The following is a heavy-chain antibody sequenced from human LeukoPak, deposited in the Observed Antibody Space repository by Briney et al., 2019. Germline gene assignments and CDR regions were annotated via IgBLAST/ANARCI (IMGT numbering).Heavy chain of an antibody. CDR1: GGTFSSYA. V-gene: IGHV1-2*02. J-gene: IGHJ4*02. Sequence: ASVKVSCKASGGTFSSYAISWVRQAPGQGLEWMGWINPNSGGTNYAQKFQGRVTMTRDTSISTAYMELSRLRSDDTAVYYCARTPEGGDYWGQGTLVTVSS. CDR3: ARTPEGGDY. CDR2: INPNSGGT. D-gene: IGHD2-15*01.